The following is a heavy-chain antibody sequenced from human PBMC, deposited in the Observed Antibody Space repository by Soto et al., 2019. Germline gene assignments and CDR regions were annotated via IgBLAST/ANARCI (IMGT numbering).Heavy chain of an antibody. CDR3: ARDQSPYDILTGGGHYYYYGMDV. CDR2: IIPIFGTA. CDR1: GYTFTDYG. Sequence: GASVKVSCKAFGYTFTDYGFSWVRQAPGQGLEWMGGIIPIFGTANYAQKFQGRVSITADESTSTAYMELSSLRSEDTAVYYCARDQSPYDILTGGGHYYYYGMDVWGQGTTVTVSS. J-gene: IGHJ6*02. D-gene: IGHD3-9*01. V-gene: IGHV1-69*13.